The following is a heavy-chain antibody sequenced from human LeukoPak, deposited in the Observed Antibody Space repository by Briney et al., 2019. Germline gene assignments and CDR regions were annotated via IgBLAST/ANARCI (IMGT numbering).Heavy chain of an antibody. CDR1: GGSISSYY. CDR2: INHSGST. J-gene: IGHJ4*02. Sequence: SETLSLTCTVSGGSISSYYWSWIRQPPGKGLEWIGEINHSGSTNYNPSLKSRVTISVDTSKNQFSLKLSSVTAADTAVYYCARGIAAAGSRRPFDYWGQGTLVTVSS. CDR3: ARGIAAAGSRRPFDY. D-gene: IGHD6-13*01. V-gene: IGHV4-34*01.